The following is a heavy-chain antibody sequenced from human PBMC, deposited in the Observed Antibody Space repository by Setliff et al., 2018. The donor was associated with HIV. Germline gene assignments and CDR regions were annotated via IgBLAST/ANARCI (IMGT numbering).Heavy chain of an antibody. J-gene: IGHJ2*01. CDR2: FYYSGST. CDR3: ARRKYSSSGGYFDL. V-gene: IGHV4-39*01. D-gene: IGHD6-13*01. Sequence: PSETLSLTCVVSGGSISSTTSYWGWIRQPPGKGLEYIGSFYYSGSTYYNPSLKSRFTISVGTSKNQFSLKLNSVTAADTAVYYCARRKYSSSGGYFDLWGRGILVTVSS. CDR1: GGSISSTTSY.